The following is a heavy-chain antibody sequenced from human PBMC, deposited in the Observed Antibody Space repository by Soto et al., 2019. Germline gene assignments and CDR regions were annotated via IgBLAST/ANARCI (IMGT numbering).Heavy chain of an antibody. J-gene: IGHJ3*02. V-gene: IGHV3-13*01. Sequence: GGSLRLSCAASGFTFSSYDMHWVRQATGKGLEWVSAIGTAGDTYYPGSVKGRFTISRENAKNSLYLQMNSLRAEDTAVYYCARGDILTGYSPAFDIWGQGTMVTVSS. CDR1: GFTFSSYD. CDR3: ARGDILTGYSPAFDI. CDR2: IGTAGDT. D-gene: IGHD3-9*01.